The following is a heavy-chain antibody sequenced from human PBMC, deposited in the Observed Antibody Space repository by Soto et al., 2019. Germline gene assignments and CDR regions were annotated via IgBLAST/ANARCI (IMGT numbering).Heavy chain of an antibody. Sequence: ASVKVSCKASGYTFTSYGISWVRQAPGQGLEWMGWISAYNGNTNYAQKLQGRVTMTTDTSTSTAYMELRSLRSDDTAVYYCARGVSQWLDLEGFDPWGQGTLVTVSS. J-gene: IGHJ5*02. CDR3: ARGVSQWLDLEGFDP. CDR2: ISAYNGNT. V-gene: IGHV1-18*04. CDR1: GYTFTSYG. D-gene: IGHD6-19*01.